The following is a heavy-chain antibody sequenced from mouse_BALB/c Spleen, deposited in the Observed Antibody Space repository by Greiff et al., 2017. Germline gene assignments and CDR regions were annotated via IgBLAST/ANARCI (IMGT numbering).Heavy chain of an antibody. J-gene: IGHJ4*01. D-gene: IGHD1-1*01. Sequence: VQLQQSGPGLVAPSQSLSITCTVSGFSLTDYGVSWIRQPPGKGLEWLGVIWGGGSTYYNSALKSRLSISKDNSKSQVFLKMNSLQTDDTSMYYCAKQYYGSNYAMDYWGQGTSVTVSS. V-gene: IGHV2-6-5*01. CDR3: AKQYYGSNYAMDY. CDR2: IWGGGST. CDR1: GFSLTDYG.